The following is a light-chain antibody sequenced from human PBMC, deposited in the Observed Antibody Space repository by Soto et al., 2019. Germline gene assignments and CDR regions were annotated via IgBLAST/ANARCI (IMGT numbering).Light chain of an antibody. CDR1: SSDVGSYNL. CDR3: CSDAGRAVI. V-gene: IGLV2-23*01. CDR2: EGS. Sequence: QSALTQPASVSGSPGQSITISCTGTSSDVGSYNLVSWYQQHPGKAPKLMIYEGSKRPSGVSNRFSGSKSGNTASLTISGLEAEDEADYYCCSDAGRAVIFGGGTKVTVL. J-gene: IGLJ2*01.